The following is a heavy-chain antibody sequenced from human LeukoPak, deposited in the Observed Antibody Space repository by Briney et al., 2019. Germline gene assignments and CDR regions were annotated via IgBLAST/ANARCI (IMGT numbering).Heavy chain of an antibody. CDR2: IYTSGST. J-gene: IGHJ6*03. D-gene: IGHD3-10*01. Sequence: SETLSLTCTVSGGSISSYYWSWIRQPAGKGLEWIGRIYTSGSTNYNPSLKSRVTMSVDTSKNQFSLKLSSVTAADTAVYYCARELDSYGVEGYYYYMDVWGKGTTVTVSS. CDR3: ARELDSYGVEGYYYYMDV. V-gene: IGHV4-4*07. CDR1: GGSISSYY.